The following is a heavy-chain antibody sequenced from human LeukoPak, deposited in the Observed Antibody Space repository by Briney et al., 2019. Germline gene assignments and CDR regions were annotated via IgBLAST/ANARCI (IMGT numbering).Heavy chain of an antibody. CDR2: IYYSGRT. V-gene: IGHV4-39*01. Sequence: SETLSLTCSVSPDSISSSSHYWGWIRQPPGRGLEWVGSIYYSGRTYYNPSLQSRVTISVDTSKNQFSLKLDSVTAADTAVYYCARHSSSAWYYYFDYWGQGTLVAVSS. J-gene: IGHJ4*02. CDR3: ARHSSSAWYYYFDY. D-gene: IGHD6-19*01. CDR1: PDSISSSSHY.